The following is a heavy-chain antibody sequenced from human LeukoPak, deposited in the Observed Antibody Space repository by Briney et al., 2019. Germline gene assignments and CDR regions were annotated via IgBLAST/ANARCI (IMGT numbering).Heavy chain of an antibody. CDR2: IYSGGST. D-gene: IGHD2/OR15-2a*01. J-gene: IGHJ4*02. CDR3: ARDRTLLDY. Sequence: GGSLGLSCAASGFNVISNYMAWVRQAPGKGLEWVSFIYSGGSTYYADSVKGRFTISRDNAKNSLYLQMNSLRAEDTAVYFCARDRTLLDYWGQGTLVTVSS. CDR1: GFNVISNY. V-gene: IGHV3-53*01.